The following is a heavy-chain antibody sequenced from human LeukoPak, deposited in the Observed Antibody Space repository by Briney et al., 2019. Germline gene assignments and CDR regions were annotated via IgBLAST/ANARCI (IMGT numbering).Heavy chain of an antibody. CDR1: GYSLTNYW. V-gene: IGHV5-51*01. D-gene: IGHD5-18*01. Sequence: GESMKIYCKGSGYSLTNYWIGWVSQMPGKGLEWMGIIYPGDSDTRYSPSFQGQVTISVDKSISTAYLQWSSLEASGTAMYYCARHSDGNFGSLVVYWGQGPLVTVSS. CDR3: ARHSDGNFGSLVVY. J-gene: IGHJ4*02. CDR2: IYPGDSDT.